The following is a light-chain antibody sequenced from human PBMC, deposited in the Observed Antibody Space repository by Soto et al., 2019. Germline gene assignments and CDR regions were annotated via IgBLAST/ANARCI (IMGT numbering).Light chain of an antibody. CDR3: MIWHSSAVL. CDR2: YKSDSDK. Sequence: QSVLTQPSSLSASPGASASLTCTLRSGINVGAYRIYWYQQKPGSPPQYLLRYKSDSDKEQGSGVPSRFSGSKDASANAGILLISGVQSEDEADYYCMIWHSSAVLVGGGTKLTVL. J-gene: IGLJ2*01. CDR1: SGINVGAYR. V-gene: IGLV5-45*03.